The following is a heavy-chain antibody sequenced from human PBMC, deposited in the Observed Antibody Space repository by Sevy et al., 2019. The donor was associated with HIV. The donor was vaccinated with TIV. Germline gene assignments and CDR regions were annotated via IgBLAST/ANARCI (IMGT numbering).Heavy chain of an antibody. J-gene: IGHJ5*02. CDR2: INPSGGST. V-gene: IGHV1-46*01. D-gene: IGHD3-22*01. CDR1: GYTFTSYY. CDR3: ARDTPYDSSGLRSNWFDP. Sequence: ASVKVSCKASGYTFTSYYMHWVRQAHGQGLEWMGIINPSGGSTSYAQKFQGRVTMTRDTTRSTVYMELSSLRSEDTAAYYCARDTPYDSSGLRSNWFDPWGQGTLVTVSS.